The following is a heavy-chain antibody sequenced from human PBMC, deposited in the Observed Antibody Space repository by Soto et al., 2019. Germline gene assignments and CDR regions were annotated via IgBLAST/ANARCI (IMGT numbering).Heavy chain of an antibody. CDR1: GCTCSSYS. J-gene: IGHJ4*02. D-gene: IGHD3-3*01. Sequence: GGSLRLSWAAAGCTCSSYSGNWVRQAQGKGLEWVSYISSSSSTIYYADSVKGRFTISRDNAKNSLYLQMNSLRAEDTAVYYCARDWGDFWSGNPYFAFWGQGTLVTVSS. CDR2: ISSSSSTI. CDR3: ARDWGDFWSGNPYFAF. V-gene: IGHV3-48*01.